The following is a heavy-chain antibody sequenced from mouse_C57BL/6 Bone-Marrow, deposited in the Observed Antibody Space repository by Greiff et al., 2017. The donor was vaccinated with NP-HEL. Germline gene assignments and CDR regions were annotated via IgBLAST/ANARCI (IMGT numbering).Heavy chain of an antibody. Sequence: VQLMESGPELVKPGASVKISCKASGYAFSSSWMNWVKQRPGKGLEWIGRIYPGDGATNYNGKFKGKATLTADKSSSTAYMQLSSLTSEDSAVYCCAREVIIRAWYFDDWGTGTTVTASS. J-gene: IGHJ1*03. V-gene: IGHV1-82*01. D-gene: IGHD1-1*01. CDR1: GYAFSSSW. CDR3: AREVIIRAWYFDD. CDR2: IYPGDGAT.